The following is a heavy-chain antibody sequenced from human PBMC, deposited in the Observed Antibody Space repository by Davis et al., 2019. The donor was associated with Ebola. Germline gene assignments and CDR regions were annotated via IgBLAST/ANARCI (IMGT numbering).Heavy chain of an antibody. Sequence: ASVKVSCKASGGTFSSYAISWVRQAPGQGLEWMGWINPNSGGTNYAQKFQGRVTMTRDTSISTAYMELSRLRSDDTAVYYCATWGLAARPTIHDYWGQGTLVTVSS. V-gene: IGHV1-2*02. CDR1: GGTFSSYA. D-gene: IGHD6-6*01. CDR2: INPNSGGT. CDR3: ATWGLAARPTIHDY. J-gene: IGHJ4*02.